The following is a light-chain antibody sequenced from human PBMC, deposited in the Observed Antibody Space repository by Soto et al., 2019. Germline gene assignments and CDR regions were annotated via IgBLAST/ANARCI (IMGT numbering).Light chain of an antibody. Sequence: DLQMTQSPSSLSASVGDRVTITCRASQSIANYLNWYQQKPGKAPNLLISAASSLQSGVPSRFSGSGSGTDFTLTISSLQPEDFATYYCQQSYSTPQTFGQGTKVEIK. J-gene: IGKJ1*01. CDR2: AAS. CDR3: QQSYSTPQT. V-gene: IGKV1-39*01. CDR1: QSIANY.